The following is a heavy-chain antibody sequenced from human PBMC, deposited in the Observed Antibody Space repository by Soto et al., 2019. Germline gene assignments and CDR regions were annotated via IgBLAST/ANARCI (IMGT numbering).Heavy chain of an antibody. CDR3: ARDNGSWFDP. CDR2: IYYSGST. Sequence: TSETLSLTCTVSGGSISSYYWSWIRQPPGKGLEWIGYIYYSGSTNYNPSLKSRVTISVDTSKNQFSLKLSSVTAADTAVYYCARDNGSWFDPWGQGTLVTVSS. V-gene: IGHV4-59*01. CDR1: GGSISSYY. J-gene: IGHJ5*02.